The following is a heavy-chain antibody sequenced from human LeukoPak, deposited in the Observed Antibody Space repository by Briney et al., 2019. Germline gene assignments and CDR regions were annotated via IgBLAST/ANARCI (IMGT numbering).Heavy chain of an antibody. D-gene: IGHD3-16*01. J-gene: IGHJ4*02. CDR1: GFTFRSYS. CDR2: LSSTGDI. Sequence: GSLRLSCVASGFTFRSYSMNWVRQAPGKGLEWVSYLSSTGDIYYADSVKGRFTISRDNAQNSLYLQMNSLRVEDTAVYYCARDYNWGFDYWGQGTLVTVSS. CDR3: ARDYNWGFDY. V-gene: IGHV3-21*01.